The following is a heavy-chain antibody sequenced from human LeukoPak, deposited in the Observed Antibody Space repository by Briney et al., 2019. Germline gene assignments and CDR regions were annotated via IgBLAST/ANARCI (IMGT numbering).Heavy chain of an antibody. CDR3: ARLSGYHFDY. J-gene: IGHJ4*02. V-gene: IGHV4-34*01. CDR2: INPSGRT. Sequence: KPSETLSLTCGVYSGSLSDKYWSWIRQPPGKGLEWIGEINPSGRTNYNPSLKSRVTMPIDTSKNQFSLKLSSVTAADTAVYYCARLSGYHFDYWGQGALVTVSS. D-gene: IGHD5-12*01. CDR1: SGSLSDKY.